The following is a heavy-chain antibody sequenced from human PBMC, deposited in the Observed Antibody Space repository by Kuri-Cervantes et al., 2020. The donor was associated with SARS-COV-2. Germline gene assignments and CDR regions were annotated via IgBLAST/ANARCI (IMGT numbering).Heavy chain of an antibody. CDR1: GFTFSSYW. CDR2: ISSSSSYI. Sequence: GGSLRLSCAASGFTFSSYWMSWVRQAPGKGLEWVSSISSSSSYIYYADSVKGRFTTSRDNAKNSLYLQMNSLRAEDTAVYYCARDLTLGYTEAYYYYMDVWGKGTTVTVSS. CDR3: ARDLTLGYTEAYYYYMDV. V-gene: IGHV3-21*01. J-gene: IGHJ6*03. D-gene: IGHD3-16*02.